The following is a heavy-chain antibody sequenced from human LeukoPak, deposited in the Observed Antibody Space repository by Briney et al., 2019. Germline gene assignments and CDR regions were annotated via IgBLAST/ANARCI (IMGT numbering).Heavy chain of an antibody. J-gene: IGHJ4*02. CDR3: ASAAVYGDPTNPYFDY. D-gene: IGHD4-17*01. CDR2: IDPNSGGT. Sequence: ASVKVSCKASGYTFTGYLMHWVRQAPGQGLEWMGWIDPNSGGTNYAQKFQGRVTMTRDTSISTAFMELSRLRSDDSAVYYCASAAVYGDPTNPYFDYWGQGTLVTVSS. CDR1: GYTFTGYL. V-gene: IGHV1-2*02.